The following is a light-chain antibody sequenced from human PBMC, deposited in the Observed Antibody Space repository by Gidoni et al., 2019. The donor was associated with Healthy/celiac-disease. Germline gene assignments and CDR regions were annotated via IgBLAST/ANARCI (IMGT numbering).Light chain of an antibody. CDR2: AAS. J-gene: IGKJ1*01. Sequence: DIQLTQSPSFLSASVGDRVTITCRASQGISSYLAWYQQKPGKAPKLLIYAASTLQSGVPSRFSGSGSGTEFTLTISRLQPEDFATYYCQQLNSYPPCTFGQGTKVEIK. CDR1: QGISSY. V-gene: IGKV1-9*01. CDR3: QQLNSYPPCT.